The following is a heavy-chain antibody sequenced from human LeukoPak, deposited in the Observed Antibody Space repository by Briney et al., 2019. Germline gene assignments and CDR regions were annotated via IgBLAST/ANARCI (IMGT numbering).Heavy chain of an antibody. CDR2: IYYSGST. Sequence: PSETLSLTCTVSGGSISSYYWSWIRQPPGKGLEWIGYIYYSGSTNYNPSLKSRVTISVDTSKNQFSLKLSSVTAADTAVYYCARLRGSSSWTDYFDCWGQGTLVTVSS. V-gene: IGHV4-59*01. CDR1: GGSISSYY. J-gene: IGHJ4*02. CDR3: ARLRGSSSWTDYFDC. D-gene: IGHD6-13*01.